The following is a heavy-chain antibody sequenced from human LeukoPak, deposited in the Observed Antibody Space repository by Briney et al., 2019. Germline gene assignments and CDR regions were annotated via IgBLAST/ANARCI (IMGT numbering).Heavy chain of an antibody. Sequence: GGSLRLSCAASGFTFSSYGMHWVRQAPGKGLEWVAFIRYDGSNKYYADSVKGRFTISRDNSKNTLYLQMNSLRAEDTAVYYCARDQSGGPPYYFDYWGQGTLVTVSS. J-gene: IGHJ4*02. CDR2: IRYDGSNK. V-gene: IGHV3-30*02. D-gene: IGHD2-15*01. CDR1: GFTFSSYG. CDR3: ARDQSGGPPYYFDY.